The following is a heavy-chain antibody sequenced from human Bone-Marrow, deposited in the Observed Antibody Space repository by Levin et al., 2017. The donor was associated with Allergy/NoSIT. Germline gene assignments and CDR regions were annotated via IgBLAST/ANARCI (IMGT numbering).Heavy chain of an antibody. D-gene: IGHD2-21*02. J-gene: IGHJ4*02. CDR2: IYYSGNT. V-gene: IGHV4-59*01. Sequence: SQTLSLTCTVSGGSIRTYYWSWIRQPPGKGLEWIGYIYYSGNTNYNPSLKSRVTISVDTSKNQFSLKLSSVTAADTAVYYCARGAPYCGGDCYSVWDYWGQGTLVTVSS. CDR3: ARGAPYCGGDCYSVWDY. CDR1: GGSIRTYY.